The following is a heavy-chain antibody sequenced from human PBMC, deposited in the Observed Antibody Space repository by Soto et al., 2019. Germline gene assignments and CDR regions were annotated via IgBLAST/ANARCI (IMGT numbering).Heavy chain of an antibody. CDR1: GFTFTSSA. J-gene: IGHJ6*02. Sequence: SVKVSCKASGFTFTSSAVQWVRQARGQRLEWIGWIVVGSGNTNYAQKFQERVTVTRDMSTSTAYMELSSLRSEDTAVYYCAADRDYYGSGDVWGQGTTVTVSS. D-gene: IGHD3-10*01. V-gene: IGHV1-58*01. CDR2: IVVGSGNT. CDR3: AADRDYYGSGDV.